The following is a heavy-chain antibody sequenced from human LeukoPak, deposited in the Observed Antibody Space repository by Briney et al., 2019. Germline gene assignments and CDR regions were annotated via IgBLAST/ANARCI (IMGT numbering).Heavy chain of an antibody. CDR1: GYTFTSYY. D-gene: IGHD3-22*01. CDR2: INPSGGST. CDR3: ATSSSGYYPHNYFDY. J-gene: IGHJ4*02. V-gene: IGHV1-46*01. Sequence: ASVKVSCKASGYTFTSYYMHWVRQAPGQGLEWMGIINPSGGSTSYAQKFQGRVTMTEDTSTDTAYMELSSLRSEDTAVYYCATSSSGYYPHNYFDYWGQGTLVTVSS.